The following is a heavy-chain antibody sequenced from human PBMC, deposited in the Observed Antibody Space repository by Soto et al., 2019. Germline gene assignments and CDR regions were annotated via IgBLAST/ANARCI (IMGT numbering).Heavy chain of an antibody. D-gene: IGHD6-19*01. V-gene: IGHV4-39*01. CDR1: GGSISSSSFY. CDR2: IYYSGST. CDR3: VRLEQWLVNAFHY. J-gene: IGHJ4*02. Sequence: QMQLQESGPGLVKPSETLSLTCTVSGGSISSSSFYWGWIRHPPGKGLEWIGSIYYSGSTNYNQLLNSRITRPKDTSRKRIYLELSSVTAADTAVYNCVRLEQWLVNAFHYCGPGTLITVCS.